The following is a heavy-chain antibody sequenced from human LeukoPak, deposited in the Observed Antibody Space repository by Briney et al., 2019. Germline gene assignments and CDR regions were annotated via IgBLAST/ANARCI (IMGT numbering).Heavy chain of an antibody. J-gene: IGHJ3*02. CDR3: AAAMGWYSSSPLRRAFDI. CDR1: GFTFSSYS. Sequence: PGGSLRLSCAASGFTFSSYSMNWVRQAPGKGLEWVSSISSSSSYIYYADSVKGRFTISRDNSKNTLYLQMNSLRAEDTAVYYCAAAMGWYSSSPLRRAFDIWGQGTMVTVSS. V-gene: IGHV3-21*04. CDR2: ISSSSSYI. D-gene: IGHD6-6*01.